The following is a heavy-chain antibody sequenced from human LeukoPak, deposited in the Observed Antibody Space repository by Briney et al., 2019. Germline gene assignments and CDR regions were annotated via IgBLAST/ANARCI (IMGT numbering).Heavy chain of an antibody. CDR2: ISGSGGST. CDR3: AKVSYGDVPWRYYGMDV. V-gene: IGHV3-23*01. CDR1: GFTFSSYA. J-gene: IGHJ6*02. Sequence: QPGGSLRLSCAASGFTFSSYAMSWVRQAPGKGLEWVSAISGSGGSTYYADSVKGRFTISRDNSKNTLYLQMNSLRAEDTAVYYCAKVSYGDVPWRYYGMDVWGQGTTVTVSS. D-gene: IGHD4-17*01.